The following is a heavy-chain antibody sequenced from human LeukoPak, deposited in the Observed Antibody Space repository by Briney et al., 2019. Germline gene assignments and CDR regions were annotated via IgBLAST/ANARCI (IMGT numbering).Heavy chain of an antibody. CDR2: ISSSSYI. J-gene: IGHJ4*02. V-gene: IGHV3-21*01. CDR1: GFTFSSYS. Sequence: KSGGSLRLSCAASGFTFSSYSMNWVRQAPGKGLEWVSSISSSSYIYYADSVKGRFTISRGNAKNSLYLQMNSLRAEDTAVYYCARDPSGSYWFDYWGQGTLVTVSS. CDR3: ARDPSGSYWFDY. D-gene: IGHD1-26*01.